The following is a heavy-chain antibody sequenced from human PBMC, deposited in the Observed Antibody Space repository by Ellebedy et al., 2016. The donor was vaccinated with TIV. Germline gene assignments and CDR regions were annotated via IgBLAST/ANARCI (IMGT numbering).Heavy chain of an antibody. CDR3: ARDDEMATVPYAMDV. D-gene: IGHD5-24*01. Sequence: GGSLRLSXAASGFTFSKYWMYWVRQAPGKGLVWVSGINSDGGIRSLADSVKGRFSISRDNTKNTLYLQMNSVRADDTAVYFCARDDEMATVPYAMDVWGQGTTVTVSS. J-gene: IGHJ6*02. CDR2: INSDGGIR. CDR1: GFTFSKYW. V-gene: IGHV3-74*01.